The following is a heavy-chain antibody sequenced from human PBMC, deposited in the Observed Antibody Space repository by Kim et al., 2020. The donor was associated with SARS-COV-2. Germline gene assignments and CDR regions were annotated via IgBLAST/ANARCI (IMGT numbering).Heavy chain of an antibody. V-gene: IGHV1-24*01. D-gene: IGHD3-3*01. CDR3: ATSITIFGGFDP. Sequence: ASVKVSCKVSGYTITELSMHWVRQAPGKGLEWMGGFDPEDGETIYAQKFQGRVTMTEDTSTDTAYMELSSLRSEDTAVYYCATSITIFGGFDPWGQGTLVTVSS. CDR2: FDPEDGET. J-gene: IGHJ5*02. CDR1: GYTITELS.